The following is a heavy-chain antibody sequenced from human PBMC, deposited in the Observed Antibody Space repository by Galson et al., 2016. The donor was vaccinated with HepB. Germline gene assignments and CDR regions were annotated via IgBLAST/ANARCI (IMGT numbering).Heavy chain of an antibody. V-gene: IGHV4-59*01. Sequence: ETLSLTCTISDGSINDYYWSWIRQPPGKGLEWVGYVSHYGFTNYNAALKGRVTISLDTAKKQFSLKVKSVTVADSAIYYCARDASRDRAYDLWGRGTMVTV. CDR1: DGSINDYY. D-gene: IGHD3-10*01. CDR3: ARDASRDRAYDL. CDR2: VSHYGFT. J-gene: IGHJ3*01.